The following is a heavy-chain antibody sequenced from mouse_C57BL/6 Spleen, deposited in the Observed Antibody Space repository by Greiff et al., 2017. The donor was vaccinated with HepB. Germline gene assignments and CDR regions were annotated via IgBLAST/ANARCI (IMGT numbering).Heavy chain of an antibody. J-gene: IGHJ3*01. CDR2: IYPGDGDT. D-gene: IGHD1-1*01. V-gene: IGHV1-82*01. Sequence: QVQLQQSGPELVKPGASVKISCKASGYAFSSSWMNWVKQRPGKGLEWIGRIYPGDGDTNYNGKFKGKATLTADKSSSTAYMQRSSLTSEDSAVYFCATYYVRPSFAYWGQGTLVTVSA. CDR1: GYAFSSSW. CDR3: ATYYVRPSFAY.